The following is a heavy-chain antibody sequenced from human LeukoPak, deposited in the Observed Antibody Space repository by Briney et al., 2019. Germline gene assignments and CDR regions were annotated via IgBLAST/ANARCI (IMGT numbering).Heavy chain of an antibody. Sequence: SGPALVKPTQTLTLTCTFSGFSLSTSGMCVSWIRQPPGKALEWLARIDRDDDKYYSTSLKTRLTISKDTSKNQVVLTMTNMDPVDTATYYCARIRGKAMVGYYYYGMDVWGQGTTVTVSS. CDR2: IDRDDDK. J-gene: IGHJ6*02. D-gene: IGHD5-18*01. CDR3: ARIRGKAMVGYYYYGMDV. V-gene: IGHV2-70*11. CDR1: GFSLSTSGMC.